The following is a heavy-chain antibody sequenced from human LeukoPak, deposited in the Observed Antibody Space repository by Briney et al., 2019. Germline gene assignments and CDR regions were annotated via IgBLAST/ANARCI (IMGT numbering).Heavy chain of an antibody. CDR3: ARGRNDIGQGSFFL. V-gene: IGHV4-59*01. CDR1: GGSISNYF. J-gene: IGHJ4*02. CDR2: IYYTGIT. D-gene: IGHD3-3*02. Sequence: PSETLSLTCTVSGGSISNYFWNWIGQTPGKGLEWICYIYYTGITNYNPSLKSRVTMSVDTSKNQFSLSLTSVTAADTAVHYCARGRNDIGQGSFFLWGQGTLVSVSS.